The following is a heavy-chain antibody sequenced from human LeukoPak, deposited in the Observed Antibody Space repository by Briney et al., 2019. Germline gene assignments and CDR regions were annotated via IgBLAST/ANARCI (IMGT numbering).Heavy chain of an antibody. Sequence: GGSLRLSCAASGFTFSGYAMSWVRQAPGKGLEWVSAISGSGGSTYYADSVKGRFTISRDNSKNTLYLQMNSLRAEDTAVYYCAKGRPAYCGGDCYSDYWGQGTLVTVSS. CDR2: ISGSGGST. CDR3: AKGRPAYCGGDCYSDY. D-gene: IGHD2-21*01. V-gene: IGHV3-23*01. CDR1: GFTFSGYA. J-gene: IGHJ4*02.